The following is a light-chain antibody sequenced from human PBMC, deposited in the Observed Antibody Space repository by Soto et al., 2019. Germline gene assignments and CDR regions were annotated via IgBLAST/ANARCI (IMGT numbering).Light chain of an antibody. V-gene: IGLV2-14*01. CDR3: SSYTSSSTFHVV. CDR2: DVS. J-gene: IGLJ2*01. Sequence: QPASVSGSPGQSITISCTGTSSDVGGYNYVSWYQQHPGKAPKLMIYDVSNRPSGVSNRFSGSKSGNTASLTISGLQAEDEADYYCSSYTSSSTFHVVFGGGTKLTVL. CDR1: SSDVGGYNY.